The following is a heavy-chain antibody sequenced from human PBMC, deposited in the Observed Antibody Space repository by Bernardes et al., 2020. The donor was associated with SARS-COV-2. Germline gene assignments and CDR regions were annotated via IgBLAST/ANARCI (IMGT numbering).Heavy chain of an antibody. Sequence: ASVKVSCKASGYTFTKYGISWVRQAAGHGLEWMGWISGYNGNTYYAQKLQDRVTMTTDTSTSTAYMELRSLRSDDTAVYYCARVGCGGDCYPNPRPYYYYGMDVWGQGTTVTVSS. CDR2: ISGYNGNT. CDR3: ARVGCGGDCYPNPRPYYYYGMDV. CDR1: GYTFTKYG. V-gene: IGHV1-18*01. D-gene: IGHD2-21*01. J-gene: IGHJ6*02.